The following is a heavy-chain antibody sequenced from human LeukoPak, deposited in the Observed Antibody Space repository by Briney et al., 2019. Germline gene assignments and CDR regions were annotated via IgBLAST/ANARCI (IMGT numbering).Heavy chain of an antibody. CDR2: ISYDGSNK. Sequence: GGSLRLSCAASGFTFSSYAMHWVRQAPGKGLEWVAVISYDGSNKYYADSVKGRFTISRDNSKNTLYLQMNSLRAEDTAVYYCARDRSVVTLGPHYWGQETLVTVSS. V-gene: IGHV3-30*01. D-gene: IGHD4-23*01. CDR3: ARDRSVVTLGPHY. J-gene: IGHJ4*02. CDR1: GFTFSSYA.